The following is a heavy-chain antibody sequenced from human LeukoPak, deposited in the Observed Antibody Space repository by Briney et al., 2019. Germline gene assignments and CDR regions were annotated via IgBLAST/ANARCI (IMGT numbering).Heavy chain of an antibody. D-gene: IGHD3-10*01. CDR2: IHPNGFIT. J-gene: IGHJ6*03. Sequence: ASVKVSCKTFGFSFSTFYIHWLRRAPGQGLEWMGIIHPNGFITSYAQRFKGRVSMTRDPSTSTVYMELNSLIFDDTAVYYCARTRSSSGYLDVRGTGTTVTVSS. V-gene: IGHV1-46*01. CDR1: GFSFSTFY. CDR3: ARTRSSSGYLDV.